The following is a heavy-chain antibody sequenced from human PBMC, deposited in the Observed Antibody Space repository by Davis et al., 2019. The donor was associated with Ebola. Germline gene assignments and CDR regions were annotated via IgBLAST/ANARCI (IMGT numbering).Heavy chain of an antibody. CDR2: IYHSGST. CDR1: GGSISSSNW. V-gene: IGHV4-4*02. Sequence: SETLSLTCAVSGGSISSSNWWSWVRQPPGKGLEWIGEIYHSGSTNYNPSLKSRVTISVDTSKNQFSLKLSSVTAADTAVYYCARYCSGGSCFDYWGQGTLVTVSS. CDR3: ARYCSGGSCFDY. D-gene: IGHD2-15*01. J-gene: IGHJ4*02.